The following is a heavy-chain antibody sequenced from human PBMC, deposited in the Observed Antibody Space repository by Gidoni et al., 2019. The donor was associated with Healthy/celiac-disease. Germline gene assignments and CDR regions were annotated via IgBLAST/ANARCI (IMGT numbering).Heavy chain of an antibody. J-gene: IGHJ4*02. CDR2: INPSGGST. D-gene: IGHD4-17*01. Sequence: QVQLVQSGAEVKKPGASVKVSCKASGYTFTSYYMHWVRQAPGQGLEWMGIINPSGGSTSFAQKFQGRVTMTRDTSTSTVYMELSSLRSEDTAVYYCARAQSSTVTLNYWGQGTLVTVSS. V-gene: IGHV1-46*01. CDR3: ARAQSSTVTLNY. CDR1: GYTFTSYY.